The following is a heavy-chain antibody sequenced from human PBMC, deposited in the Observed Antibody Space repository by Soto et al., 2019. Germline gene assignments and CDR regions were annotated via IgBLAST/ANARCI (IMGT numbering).Heavy chain of an antibody. CDR2: ISGSGGST. D-gene: IGHD2-8*01. CDR1: GFTFSSYA. Sequence: GGSLRLSCAASGFTFSSYAMSWVRQAPGKGLEWVSAISGSGGSTYYADSVKGRFTISRDNSKNTLYLQMNSLRAEDTAVYYCAKDRRIVLMVYAIIFDYWGQGTLVTVSS. CDR3: AKDRRIVLMVYAIIFDY. V-gene: IGHV3-23*01. J-gene: IGHJ4*02.